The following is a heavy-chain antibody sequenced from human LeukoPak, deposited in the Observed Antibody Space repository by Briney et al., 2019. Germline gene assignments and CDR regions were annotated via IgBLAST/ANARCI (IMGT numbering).Heavy chain of an antibody. J-gene: IGHJ3*02. CDR2: ISSSSSTI. CDR1: GFTFSSYS. CDR3: AREGHSQDSSGYPHHTIGAFDI. V-gene: IGHV3-48*01. Sequence: GGSLRLSCAASGFTFSSYSMNWVRQAPGKGLEWVSYISSSSSTIYYADSVKGRFTISRDNAKNSLYLQMNSLRAEDTAVYYCAREGHSQDSSGYPHHTIGAFDIWGQGTMVTVSS. D-gene: IGHD3-22*01.